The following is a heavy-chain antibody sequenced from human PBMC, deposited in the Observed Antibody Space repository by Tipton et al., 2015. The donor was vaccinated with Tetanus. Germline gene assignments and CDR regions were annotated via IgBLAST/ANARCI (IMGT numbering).Heavy chain of an antibody. D-gene: IGHD5-12*01. CDR1: GGSISSYY. V-gene: IGHV4-59*08. CDR2: IYYSGRT. Sequence: TLSLTCTVSGGSISSYYWSWIRQPPGKGLEWIGYIYYSGRTNYNPSLKSRVTISVDTSKNQFSLRLSSVTAADTAVYYCARRREWVATGTYGMDVWGQGTTVTVSS. J-gene: IGHJ6*02. CDR3: ARRREWVATGTYGMDV.